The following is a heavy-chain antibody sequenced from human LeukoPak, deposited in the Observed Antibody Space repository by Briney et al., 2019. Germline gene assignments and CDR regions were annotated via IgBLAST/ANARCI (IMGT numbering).Heavy chain of an antibody. CDR1: GGSVSSGSYY. J-gene: IGHJ4*02. CDR3: AREGGNYFDY. CDR2: IYYSGST. Sequence: SETLSLTCTVPGGSVSSGSYYWSWIRQPPGKGQEWIGYIYYSGSTNYNPSLKNRVTISLDRSKNQFSLKLSSVTAADTAVYYCAREGGNYFDYWGQGTLVTVSS. V-gene: IGHV4-61*01.